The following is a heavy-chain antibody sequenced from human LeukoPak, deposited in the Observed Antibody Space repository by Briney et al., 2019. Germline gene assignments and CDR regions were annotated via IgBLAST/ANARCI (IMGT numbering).Heavy chain of an antibody. CDR1: KFTFSDYS. D-gene: IGHD5-24*01. V-gene: IGHV3-21*01. Sequence: KAGGSLRLSCAASKFTFSDYSMSWVRQAPGKGLEWVSSISSIRNYIYYADSVKGRFTVSRDNAKNSLYLQMNSLRAEDTAVYYCASSLTPGDGYNSRPFDYWGQGTLVTVSS. CDR2: ISSIRNYI. J-gene: IGHJ4*02. CDR3: ASSLTPGDGYNSRPFDY.